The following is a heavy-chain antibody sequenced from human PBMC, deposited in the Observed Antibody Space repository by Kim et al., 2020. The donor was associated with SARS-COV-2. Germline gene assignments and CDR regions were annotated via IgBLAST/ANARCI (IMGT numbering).Heavy chain of an antibody. CDR3: ARGRGGLGDY. CDR2: INHSGST. J-gene: IGHJ4*02. Sequence: SETLSLTCAVYGGSFSGYYWSWIRQPPGKGLEWIGEINHSGSTNYNPSLKSRVTISVDTSKNQFSLKLSSVTAADTAVYYCARGRGGLGDYWGQGTLVTVSS. V-gene: IGHV4-34*01. D-gene: IGHD3-10*01. CDR1: GGSFSGYY.